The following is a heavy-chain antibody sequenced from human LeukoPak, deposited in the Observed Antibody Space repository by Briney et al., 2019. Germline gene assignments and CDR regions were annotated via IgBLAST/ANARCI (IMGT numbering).Heavy chain of an antibody. Sequence: ASVKVSCKASGYTFTAYYMHWVRQAPGQGPEWMGWINPNSGGTNYAQKFQGRVTMTRDTSISTAYMELSRLRSDDTAVYYCARDRGPMVRGVIRAHFDYWGQGTLVTVSS. D-gene: IGHD3-10*01. V-gene: IGHV1-2*02. J-gene: IGHJ4*02. CDR2: INPNSGGT. CDR3: ARDRGPMVRGVIRAHFDY. CDR1: GYTFTAYY.